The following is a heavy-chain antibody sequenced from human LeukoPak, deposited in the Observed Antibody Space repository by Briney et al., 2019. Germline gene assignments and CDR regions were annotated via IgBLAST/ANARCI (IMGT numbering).Heavy chain of an antibody. CDR2: INPNSGDT. J-gene: IGHJ4*02. Sequence: ASVKVPCKASGYTFIGHYIHWVRQAPGQGLEWMGRINPNSGDTSYAQKFQGRVTMTRDTSISTAYMELSRLTSDDTAVYYCARDLIGCSATGCFFDYWGQGTLVTVSS. D-gene: IGHD2-2*01. V-gene: IGHV1-2*06. CDR3: ARDLIGCSATGCFFDY. CDR1: GYTFIGHY.